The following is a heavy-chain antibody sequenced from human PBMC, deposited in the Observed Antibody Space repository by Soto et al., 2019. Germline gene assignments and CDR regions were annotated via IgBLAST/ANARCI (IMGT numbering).Heavy chain of an antibody. V-gene: IGHV1-69*02. CDR2: IIPILGIA. J-gene: IGHJ5*02. Sequence: QVQLVQSGAEVKKPGSSVKVSCKASGGTFSSYTISWVRQAPGQGLEWMGRIIPILGIANYAQKFQGRVTITAEKSPSTAYMELSSLRSEDTAVYYCARGLPRIAARELNWFDPWGQGTLVTVSS. D-gene: IGHD6-6*01. CDR1: GGTFSSYT. CDR3: ARGLPRIAARELNWFDP.